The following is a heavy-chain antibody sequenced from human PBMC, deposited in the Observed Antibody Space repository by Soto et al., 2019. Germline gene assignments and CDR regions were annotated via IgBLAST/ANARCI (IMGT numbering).Heavy chain of an antibody. V-gene: IGHV4-4*02. CDR1: GGSFTSNNW. CDR3: ASRDPGTSVDY. CDR2: IYRTGST. D-gene: IGHD1-7*01. J-gene: IGHJ4*02. Sequence: SETLSLTCAVSGGSFTSNNWWTWVRQPPGLGLEWIGEIYRTGSTNYNPSLKSRVTISLDKSENQFSLKVTSLTAADTAVYYCASRDPGTSVDYWGQGTLVTVSS.